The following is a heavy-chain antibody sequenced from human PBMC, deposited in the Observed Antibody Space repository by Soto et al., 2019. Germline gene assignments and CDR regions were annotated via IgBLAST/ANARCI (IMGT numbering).Heavy chain of an antibody. Sequence: PGGSLRLSCAASGFTFSSYGMHWVRQAPGKGLEWVAVISYDGSNKYYADSVKGRFTISRDNSKNTLYLQMSSLRAEDTAVYYCAKDRYYDSSAGIDYWGQGTLVTVSS. V-gene: IGHV3-30*18. CDR1: GFTFSSYG. CDR3: AKDRYYDSSAGIDY. CDR2: ISYDGSNK. D-gene: IGHD3-22*01. J-gene: IGHJ4*02.